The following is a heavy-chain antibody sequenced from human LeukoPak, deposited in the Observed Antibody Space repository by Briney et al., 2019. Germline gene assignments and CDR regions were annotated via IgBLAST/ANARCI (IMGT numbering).Heavy chain of an antibody. Sequence: ASVKVSCKASGYTFTTYGLSWVRQAPGQGLEWLGWISTYDDNIKYAQSLQGRLTLTIDTSTSTAYMELRSLRSDDTAVYYCARFPHRLLSESYWFDPWGQGTLVTVSS. J-gene: IGHJ5*02. CDR1: GYTFTTYG. CDR3: ARFPHRLLSESYWFDP. V-gene: IGHV1-18*01. CDR2: ISTYDDNI. D-gene: IGHD3-10*01.